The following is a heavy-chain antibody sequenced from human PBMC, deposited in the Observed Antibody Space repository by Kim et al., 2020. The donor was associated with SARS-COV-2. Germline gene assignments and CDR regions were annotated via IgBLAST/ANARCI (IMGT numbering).Heavy chain of an antibody. Sequence: SETLSLTCAVYGGSFSGYYWSWIRQPPGKGLEWIGEINHSEGTNYNPSLKSRVTISLDTSTKQLSLKLRSVTAADTAVYYCARAWWMVRAIIINGVDVWGQGTTVTVSS. CDR3: ARAWWMVRAIIINGVDV. J-gene: IGHJ6*02. V-gene: IGHV4-34*01. D-gene: IGHD3-10*01. CDR2: INHSEGT. CDR1: GGSFSGYY.